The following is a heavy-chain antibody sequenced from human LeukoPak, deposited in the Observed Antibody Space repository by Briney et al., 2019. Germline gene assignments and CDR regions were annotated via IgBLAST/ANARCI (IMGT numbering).Heavy chain of an antibody. V-gene: IGHV4-39*07. J-gene: IGHJ5*02. CDR1: GASISSSPYY. D-gene: IGHD5-24*01. CDR3: ARESLTWLQSRTSWFDP. Sequence: SETLSLTCTVSGASISSSPYYWGWIRQPPGKGLEWIGSIYYSGSTYYNPSLKSRVTISVDSSKNQFSLRLSSVTAADTAVYYCARESLTWLQSRTSWFDPWGQGTLVTVSS. CDR2: IYYSGST.